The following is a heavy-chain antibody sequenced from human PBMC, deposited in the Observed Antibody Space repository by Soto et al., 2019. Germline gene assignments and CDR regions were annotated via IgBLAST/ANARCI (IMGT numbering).Heavy chain of an antibody. CDR3: AIRVHSNSPGGGMDC. CDR2: IYPGDSDT. Sequence: PGESLKISCKGSGYSFNTYWIGWVRQMPGKGLEWMGIIYPGDSDTRYSPSFQGQVTISADKSISTAYLQWSSLKASDTAMYYCAIRVHSNSPGGGMDCRGQATIVSVAS. V-gene: IGHV5-51*01. J-gene: IGHJ6*02. D-gene: IGHD2-2*01. CDR1: GYSFNTYW.